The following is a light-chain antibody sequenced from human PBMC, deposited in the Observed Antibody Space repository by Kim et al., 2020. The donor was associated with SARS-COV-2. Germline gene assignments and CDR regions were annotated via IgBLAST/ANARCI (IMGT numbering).Light chain of an antibody. V-gene: IGKV3-11*01. CDR1: KSVYYS. J-gene: IGKJ2*03. Sequence: SVSPGEKAALSCRASKSVYYSLAWYQQKPGQAPRLLISDASTRATDIPARCSGSGSGTDFTLTISSLEHEDFAVYYCQKSTNWRYSFGQGTKLEI. CDR2: DAS. CDR3: QKSTNWRYS.